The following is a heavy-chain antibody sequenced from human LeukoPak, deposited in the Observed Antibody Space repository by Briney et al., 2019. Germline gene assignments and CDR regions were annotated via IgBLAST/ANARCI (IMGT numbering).Heavy chain of an antibody. CDR2: IYYSGST. D-gene: IGHD3-22*01. V-gene: IGHV4-59*01. CDR1: GGSISSYY. CDR3: AREDYDSSGYHFDY. Sequence: SETLSLTCTVFGGSISSYYWSWIRQPPGKGLEWIGYIYYSGSTNYNPSLKSRVTISVGTSKNQFSLKLSSVTAADTAVYYCAREDYDSSGYHFDYWGQGTLVTVSS. J-gene: IGHJ4*02.